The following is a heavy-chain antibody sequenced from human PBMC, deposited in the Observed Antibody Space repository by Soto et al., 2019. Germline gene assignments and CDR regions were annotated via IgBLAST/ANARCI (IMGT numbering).Heavy chain of an antibody. CDR2: IWYDGSNK. CDR1: GFTFSSYG. V-gene: IGHV3-33*01. Sequence: QVQLVESGGGVVQPGRSLRLSCAASGFTFSSYGMHWVRQAPGKGLEWVAVIWYDGSNKYYADSVKGRFTISRDNSKNPLYLQINSLMAEDTAVYYCARDFSPITGILRGLDYWGQGTLVTVSS. CDR3: ARDFSPITGILRGLDY. D-gene: IGHD1-20*01. J-gene: IGHJ4*02.